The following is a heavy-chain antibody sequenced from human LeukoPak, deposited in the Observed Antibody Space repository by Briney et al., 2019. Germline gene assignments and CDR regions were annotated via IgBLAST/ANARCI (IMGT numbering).Heavy chain of an antibody. V-gene: IGHV4-61*09. Sequence: SETLSLTCTVSGGSISSGSYDWYWIRQPAGKGLEWIGHLYTSGSMSYNPSLKSRVTISVDTSKNQFSLKLSSVTAADTAVYYCASLSITGTGIDYWGQGTLVTVSS. CDR1: GGSISSGSYD. CDR2: LYTSGSM. J-gene: IGHJ4*02. D-gene: IGHD1-20*01. CDR3: ASLSITGTGIDY.